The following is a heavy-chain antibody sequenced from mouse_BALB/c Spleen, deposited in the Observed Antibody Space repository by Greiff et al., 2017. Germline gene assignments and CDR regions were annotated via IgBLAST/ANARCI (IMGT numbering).Heavy chain of an antibody. CDR2: IDPANGNT. Sequence: VQLQQSGAELVKPGASVKLSCTASGFNIKDTYMHWVKQRPEQGLEWIGRIDPANGNTKYDPKFQGKATITADTSSNTAYLQLSSLTSEDTAVYYCARTGTGYWYFDVWGAGTTVTVSS. V-gene: IGHV14-3*02. J-gene: IGHJ1*01. D-gene: IGHD4-1*01. CDR3: ARTGTGYWYFDV. CDR1: GFNIKDTY.